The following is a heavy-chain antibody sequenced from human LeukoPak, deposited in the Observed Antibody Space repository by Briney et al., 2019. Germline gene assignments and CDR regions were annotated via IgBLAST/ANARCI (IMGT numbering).Heavy chain of an antibody. D-gene: IGHD1-26*01. J-gene: IGHJ4*02. V-gene: IGHV4-39*01. CDR3: ATYSCHSGNFYGFDY. CDR2: IYYSGST. CDR1: GGSISSSSYY. Sequence: PSETLSLTCPVSGGSISSSSYYWGWIRQPPGKGLEWIGSIYYSGSTYYNPSLKSRVTISVDTSKNQFSLKLNFVTAADTAVYYCATYSCHSGNFYGFDYWGQGTLVTVSS.